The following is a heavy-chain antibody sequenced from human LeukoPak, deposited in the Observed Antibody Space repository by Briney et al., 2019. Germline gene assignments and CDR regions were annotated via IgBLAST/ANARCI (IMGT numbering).Heavy chain of an antibody. Sequence: GGSLRLSCAASGFTFSSYGMHWVRQAPGKGLEWVAVMSYDGSNKYYADSVKGRFTISRDNSKNTLYLQMNSLRAEDTAVYYCAKCVDRNGAVAPFDYWGQGTLVTVSS. CDR2: MSYDGSNK. V-gene: IGHV3-30*18. CDR1: GFTFSSYG. J-gene: IGHJ4*02. CDR3: AKCVDRNGAVAPFDY. D-gene: IGHD6-19*01.